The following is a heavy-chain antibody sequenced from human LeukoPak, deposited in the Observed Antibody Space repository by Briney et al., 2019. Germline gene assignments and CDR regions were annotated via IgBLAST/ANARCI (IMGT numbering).Heavy chain of an antibody. CDR1: GFTFSSYE. CDR3: ARGPILLIAVAGPNWFDP. V-gene: IGHV3-48*03. J-gene: IGHJ5*02. CDR2: ISSSGSTI. D-gene: IGHD6-19*01. Sequence: GGSLRLSCAASGFTFSSYEMNWVRQAPGKGLEWVSYISSSGSTIYYADLVKGLFPISRDNAKNSLYLQMTSLRAEDTAVYYCARGPILLIAVAGPNWFDPWGQGTLVTVSS.